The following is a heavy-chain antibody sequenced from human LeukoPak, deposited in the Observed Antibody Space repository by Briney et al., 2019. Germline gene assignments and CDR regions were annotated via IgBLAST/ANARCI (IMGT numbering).Heavy chain of an antibody. Sequence: SETLSLTCTVSGDSISSYYWSWIRQPPGKGLEWIGYMYTGGSTNYNPSLKSRVTISVDTSKNQFSLNLRSVTAAHSAVYYCARHVDGDYLKPDYYCMDVWGKGTTVTVSS. CDR2: MYTGGST. V-gene: IGHV4-59*08. CDR1: GDSISSYY. J-gene: IGHJ6*03. D-gene: IGHD4-17*01. CDR3: ARHVDGDYLKPDYYCMDV.